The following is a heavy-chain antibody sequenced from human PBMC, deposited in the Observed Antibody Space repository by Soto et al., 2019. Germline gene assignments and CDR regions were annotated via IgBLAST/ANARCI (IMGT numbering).Heavy chain of an antibody. CDR1: GGSISSGGYY. V-gene: IGHV4-31*03. D-gene: IGHD2-2*02. J-gene: IGHJ5*02. Sequence: SETLSLTCTVSGGSISSGGYYWSWIRQHPGKGLEWIGYIYYSGSTYYNPSLKSRVTISVDTSKNQFSLKLSSVTAADTAVYYCARVPYCSSTSCYTPWFDPWGQGTLVTVSS. CDR3: ARVPYCSSTSCYTPWFDP. CDR2: IYYSGST.